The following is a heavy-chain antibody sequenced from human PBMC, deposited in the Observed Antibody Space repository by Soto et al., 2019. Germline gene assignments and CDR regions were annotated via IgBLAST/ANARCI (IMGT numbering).Heavy chain of an antibody. CDR1: GYSISSGYY. J-gene: IGHJ4*02. CDR2: IYHSGST. D-gene: IGHD6-19*01. Sequence: PSETLSLTCAVSGYSISSGYYWGWIRQPPGKGLEWIGSIYHSGSTYHNPSLKSRVTISVDTSKNQFSLKLSSVTAADTAVYYCARGFGRGWYERGSFYDYWGQGTLVTVSS. V-gene: IGHV4-38-2*01. CDR3: ARGFGRGWYERGSFYDY.